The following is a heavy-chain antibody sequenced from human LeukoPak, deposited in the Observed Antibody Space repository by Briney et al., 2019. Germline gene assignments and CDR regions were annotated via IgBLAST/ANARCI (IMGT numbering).Heavy chain of an antibody. Sequence: PGGSLRLSCAASGFTFSNDYMNWVGQALGEGLGWVSVIYSGGTTYYAASVKGRFTSSTDKSKNTLYIQMNSLRAEDTAVYYCAREAPVDSSSWYREGYFDYWGQGPLVTVSS. V-gene: IGHV3-66*01. J-gene: IGHJ4*02. CDR2: IYSGGTT. CDR3: AREAPVDSSSWYREGYFDY. D-gene: IGHD6-13*01. CDR1: GFTFSNDY.